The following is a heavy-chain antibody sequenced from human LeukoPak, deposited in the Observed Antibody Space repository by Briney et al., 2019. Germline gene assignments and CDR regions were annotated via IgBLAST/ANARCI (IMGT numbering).Heavy chain of an antibody. CDR3: ARESGSYHGNDY. CDR1: GYTFTGYY. Sequence: ASVKVSCKASGYTFTGYYMHWVRQAPGQGLEWMGRINPESGSTEYAQKFQGRVTVTRDTSITTVYMELSRVRSDDTAVYYCARESGSYHGNDYWGQGTLVTVSS. D-gene: IGHD1-26*01. CDR2: INPESGST. V-gene: IGHV1-2*06. J-gene: IGHJ4*02.